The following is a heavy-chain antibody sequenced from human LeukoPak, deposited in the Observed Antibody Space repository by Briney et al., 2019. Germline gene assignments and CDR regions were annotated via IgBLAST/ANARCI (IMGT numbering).Heavy chain of an antibody. J-gene: IGHJ4*02. D-gene: IGHD4-11*01. CDR3: ASLTTVTKDDY. Sequence: SETLSLTCTVSGGSISSYYWSWIRQPPGKGLEWIGYIYYSGSTNYNPSLKSRVTISVDTSKNQFSLKLSSATAADTAVYYCASLTTVTKDDYWGQGTLVTVSS. CDR1: GGSISSYY. V-gene: IGHV4-59*12. CDR2: IYYSGST.